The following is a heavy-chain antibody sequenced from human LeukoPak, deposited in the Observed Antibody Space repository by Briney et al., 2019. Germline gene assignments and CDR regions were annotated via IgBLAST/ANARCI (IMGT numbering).Heavy chain of an antibody. CDR2: IKQDANEK. J-gene: IGHJ4*02. Sequence: GGSLRLSCAASGFTFPRHWMSWVRQAPGKGLEWVANIKQDANEKNYVDSVKGRFTISRDNAKNSLYLQMNSLRAEDTAVYYCARGNYYGSGSFFFDYWGQGTLVTVSS. CDR3: ARGNYYGSGSFFFDY. V-gene: IGHV3-7*01. D-gene: IGHD3-10*01. CDR1: GFTFPRHW.